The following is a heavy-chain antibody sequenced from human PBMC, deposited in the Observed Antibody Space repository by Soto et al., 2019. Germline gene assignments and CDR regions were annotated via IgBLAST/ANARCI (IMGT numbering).Heavy chain of an antibody. CDR3: ARDSAYCAADCSGY. D-gene: IGHD2-21*01. CDR2: ISANNGHT. V-gene: IGHV1-18*01. Sequence: ASVKVSCKASGYTFTSYGISWVRQAPGQGLEWMGWISANNGHTNYAQKLQGRVTMTTDTSTSTAYMELRSLRSDDTAVHYCARDSAYCAADCSGYWGQGTLVTVSS. J-gene: IGHJ4*02. CDR1: GYTFTSYG.